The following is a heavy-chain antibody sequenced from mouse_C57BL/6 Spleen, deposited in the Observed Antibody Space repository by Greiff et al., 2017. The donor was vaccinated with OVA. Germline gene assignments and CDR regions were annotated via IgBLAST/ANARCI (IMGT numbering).Heavy chain of an antibody. CDR1: GYTFTSYW. V-gene: IGHV1-55*01. CDR2: IYPGSGST. J-gene: IGHJ2*01. Sequence: QVQLQQPGAELVKPGASVKMSCKASGYTFTSYWITWVKQRPGQGLEWIGDIYPGSGSTNYNEKFKSKASLTVETSSSTAYMQLSSLTSEDSAVYYCARGFITTVVATDYWGQGTTLTVSS. D-gene: IGHD1-1*01. CDR3: ARGFITTVVATDY.